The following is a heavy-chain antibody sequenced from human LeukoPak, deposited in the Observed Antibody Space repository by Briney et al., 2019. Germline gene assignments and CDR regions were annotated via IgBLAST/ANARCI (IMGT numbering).Heavy chain of an antibody. CDR1: GYTFTSYA. CDR2: INTNTGNP. J-gene: IGHJ4*02. Sequence: ASVKVSCKASGYTFTSYAMNWVREAPGQGLEWMGWINTNTGNPAYAQGFTGRFVFSLDTSVSTAYLQISSLKADDTAVYYCAREVAIGRAAMEGLLHWGQGTLVTVSS. CDR3: AREVAIGRAAMEGLLH. D-gene: IGHD5-18*01. V-gene: IGHV7-4-1*02.